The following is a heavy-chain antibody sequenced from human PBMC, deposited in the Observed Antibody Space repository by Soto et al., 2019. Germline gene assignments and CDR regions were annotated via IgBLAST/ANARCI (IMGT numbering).Heavy chain of an antibody. J-gene: IGHJ4*02. V-gene: IGHV3-74*01. CDR1: GFTFSNSW. CDR3: VKVLARGVGVPRFYFDS. CDR2: INADGTST. Sequence: DVQLVESGGGLVQPGGSLRLSCAASGFTFSNSWMHWARQVSGKGLEWVSRINADGTSTSYADSVKGRFTISRDNAKNTLYLHVNSLRAEDTAVYYCVKVLARGVGVPRFYFDSWGQGALVTVSS. D-gene: IGHD2-2*01.